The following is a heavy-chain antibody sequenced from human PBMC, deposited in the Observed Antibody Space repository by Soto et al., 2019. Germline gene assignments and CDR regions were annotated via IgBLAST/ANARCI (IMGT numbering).Heavy chain of an antibody. V-gene: IGHV3-33*01. CDR3: AREHTAARHYYGMDV. J-gene: IGHJ6*02. Sequence: LRLSCAASGFTFSSYGMHWVRQAPGKGLEWVAVIWYDGSNKYYADSVKGRFTISRDNSKNTLYLQMNSLRAEDTAVYYCAREHTAARHYYGMDVWGQGTTVTVSS. CDR2: IWYDGSNK. CDR1: GFTFSSYG. D-gene: IGHD2-21*01.